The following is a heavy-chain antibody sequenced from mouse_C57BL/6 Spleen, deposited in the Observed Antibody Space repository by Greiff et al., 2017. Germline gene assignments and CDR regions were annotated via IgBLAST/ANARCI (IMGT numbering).Heavy chain of an antibody. Sequence: VQLQQSGPELVKPGASVKISCKASGYTFTDYYMNWVNQSHGKSLEWIGDINPNNGGTSFNQKFKGKATLTVDKSSSTAYMELRSLTSEDSAVYYCARGDGSWYFDVWGTGTTVTVSS. CDR2: INPNNGGT. J-gene: IGHJ1*03. V-gene: IGHV1-26*01. CDR1: GYTFTDYY. CDR3: ARGDGSWYFDV. D-gene: IGHD1-1*01.